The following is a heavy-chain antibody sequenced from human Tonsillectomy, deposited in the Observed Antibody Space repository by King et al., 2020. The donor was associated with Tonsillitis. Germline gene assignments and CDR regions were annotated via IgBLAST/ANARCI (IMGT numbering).Heavy chain of an antibody. D-gene: IGHD3-10*01. CDR3: THGDLVYYGSGARV. CDR1: GFSLNTTAVG. CDR2: IYWNDDK. V-gene: IGHV2-5*01. J-gene: IGHJ4*02. Sequence: TLQESGPTLMKPPQTLTLTCTFSGFSLNTTAVGVGWIRQPPGKALEWLALIYWNDDKHYSPSLRSRLTIAKDTSKNQVVLTMTNVDPVDTATYFCTHGDLVYYGSGARVWGQGTLVTVSS.